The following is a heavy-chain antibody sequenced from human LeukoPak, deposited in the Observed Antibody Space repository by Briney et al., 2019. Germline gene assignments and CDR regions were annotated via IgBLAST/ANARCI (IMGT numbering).Heavy chain of an antibody. CDR1: GYSFTSYW. J-gene: IGHJ4*02. CDR3: ARQLGYCSGGSCYETYYFDY. Sequence: GESLRISCKGSGYSFTSYWISWVRPMPGKGLEWMGRIDPSDSYTNYSPSFQGHVTISADKSISTAYLQWSSLKASDTAMYYCARQLGYCSGGSCYETYYFDYWGQGTLVTVSS. CDR2: IDPSDSYT. V-gene: IGHV5-10-1*01. D-gene: IGHD2-15*01.